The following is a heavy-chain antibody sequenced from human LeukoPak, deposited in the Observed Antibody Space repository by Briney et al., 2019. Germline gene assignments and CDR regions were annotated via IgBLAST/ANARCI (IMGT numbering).Heavy chain of an antibody. D-gene: IGHD2-21*02. V-gene: IGHV4-59*01. J-gene: IGHJ2*01. CDR2: GSYSGST. CDR1: GGSFTPYY. Sequence: SETLSLTCTVSGGSFTPYYWSWIRQPPGKGLEWLGYGSYSGSTTYNPSLKSRVTISVDTSKNQFSLKLSSVAAADTAVYYCANVVVATIGRYFDLWGRGTLVTVSS. CDR3: ANVVVATIGRYFDL.